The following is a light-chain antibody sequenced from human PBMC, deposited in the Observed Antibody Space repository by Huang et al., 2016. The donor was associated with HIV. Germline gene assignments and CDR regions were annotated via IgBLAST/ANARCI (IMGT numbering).Light chain of an antibody. Sequence: EIVLTQSPGTLSLSPGERATLSCRASKSVSSSYLAWYQQKPGQAPRLLIYGASSRATGIPDRFSGSGSGTDFTLTISRLEPEDFAVYYCQQYGYTFGQGTKLEIK. CDR2: GAS. J-gene: IGKJ2*01. CDR3: QQYGYT. V-gene: IGKV3-20*01. CDR1: KSVSSSY.